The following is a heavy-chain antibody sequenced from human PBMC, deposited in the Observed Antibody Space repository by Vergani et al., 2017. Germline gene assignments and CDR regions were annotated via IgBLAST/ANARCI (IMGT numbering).Heavy chain of an antibody. Sequence: QVQLQESGPGLVKPSETLSLTCTVSGGSISSYYWSWIRQPPGKGLEWIGYIFYSGSTNSNPSLKSRVTISVDTSKNQFSLKLSSVTAADTAVYYCARGLPTSTNFDYWGQGTLVTVSS. CDR1: GGSISSYY. J-gene: IGHJ4*02. V-gene: IGHV4-59*12. CDR3: ARGLPTSTNFDY. CDR2: IFYSGST. D-gene: IGHD1-26*01.